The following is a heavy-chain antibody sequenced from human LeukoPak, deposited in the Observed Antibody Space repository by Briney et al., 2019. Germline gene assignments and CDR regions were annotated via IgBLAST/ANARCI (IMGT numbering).Heavy chain of an antibody. CDR3: ARDQTAVTGVWGTIDY. V-gene: IGHV3-30*03. Sequence: GGSLRLSCTASGFTFSGYGMHWVRQAPGMGLEWVAIISYDGSNTFYGDSVKGRFTISRDNSKKTLYLQMNSLRTENTAVYYCARDQTAVTGVWGTIDYWGQGTLVTVSS. CDR2: ISYDGSNT. CDR1: GFTFSGYG. J-gene: IGHJ4*02. D-gene: IGHD2-8*02.